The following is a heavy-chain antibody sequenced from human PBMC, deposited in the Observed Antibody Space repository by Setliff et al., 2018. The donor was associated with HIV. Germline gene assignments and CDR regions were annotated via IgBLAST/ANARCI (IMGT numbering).Heavy chain of an antibody. D-gene: IGHD2-15*01. CDR1: GDSSSNDY. V-gene: IGHV4-4*08. J-gene: IGHJ6*03. CDR2: IHTSGTT. Sequence: SETLSLTCTVSGDSSSNDYWTWVRQRPGKGLEWIGNIHTSGTTKYNPSLNSRVTISVDMSKSQFSLRLSSVTAADTAMYYCAREYYRSGGYYSGWKYYYMDVWGKGTTVTVSS. CDR3: AREYYRSGGYYSGWKYYYMDV.